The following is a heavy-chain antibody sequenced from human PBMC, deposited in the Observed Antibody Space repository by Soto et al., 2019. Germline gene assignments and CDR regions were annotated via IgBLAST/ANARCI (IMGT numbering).Heavy chain of an antibody. J-gene: IGHJ4*02. Sequence: EVQLLESGGGLVQPGGSLRLSCAASGFTFSSYVMSWVRQAPGKGLEWVSAISGSGGSTYYADSVKGRFTISRDNAKNTLYLQMNSLRAEDTAVYYCAKGAYSYGYEVGQYYFDYWGQGTLVTVSS. CDR2: ISGSGGST. CDR3: AKGAYSYGYEVGQYYFDY. V-gene: IGHV3-23*01. CDR1: GFTFSSYV. D-gene: IGHD5-18*01.